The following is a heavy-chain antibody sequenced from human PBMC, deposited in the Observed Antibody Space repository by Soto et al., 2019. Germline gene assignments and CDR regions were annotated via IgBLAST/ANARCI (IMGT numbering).Heavy chain of an antibody. J-gene: IGHJ6*03. CDR2: INHSGST. D-gene: IGHD2-15*01. CDR1: GGSFSGYY. CDR3: ARGSDCSGGSCHRYYYYMDV. Sequence: SETLSLTCAVSGGSFSGYYWRWIRQPPGQGLEWIGEINHSGSTNYNPSLKSRATISVDTSKNQFSLELSSVTAADTAVYYCARGSDCSGGSCHRYYYYMDVWGKGTTVT. V-gene: IGHV4-34*01.